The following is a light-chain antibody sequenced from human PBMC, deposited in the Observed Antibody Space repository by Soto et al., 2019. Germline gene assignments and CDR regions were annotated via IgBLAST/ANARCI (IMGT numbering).Light chain of an antibody. CDR1: QSVNSNY. CDR3: QQYDSTPPT. Sequence: EIVLTQSPGTLSLSPGERATLSCRASQSVNSNYLAWYQRKPGQAPRLLIYGASNRATDIPYRFSASGSGTDFTITITRLEAEDFAVYYCQQYDSTPPTCGQGTKGEGK. CDR2: GAS. V-gene: IGKV3-20*01. J-gene: IGKJ1*01.